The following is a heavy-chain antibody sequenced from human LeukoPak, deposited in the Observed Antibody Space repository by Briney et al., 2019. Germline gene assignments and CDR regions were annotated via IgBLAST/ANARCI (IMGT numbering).Heavy chain of an antibody. J-gene: IGHJ4*02. Sequence: GGSLRLSCAASGFTFSSYWMTWVRQAPGKGLEWVANINQDGSEKHYVDSVKGRFTISRDNAKNSLYLQMNSLRADDTAVYYCARENCSPDEGGQGTLVTVSS. V-gene: IGHV3-7*01. CDR3: ARENCSPDE. CDR1: GFTFSSYW. D-gene: IGHD1-1*01. CDR2: INQDGSEK.